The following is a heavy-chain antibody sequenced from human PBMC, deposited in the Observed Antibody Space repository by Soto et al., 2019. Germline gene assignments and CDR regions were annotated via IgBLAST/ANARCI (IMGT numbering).Heavy chain of an antibody. CDR1: GYTFTSYA. D-gene: IGHD3-10*01. Sequence: GASVKVSCKASGYTFTSYAMHWVRQAPGQRLEWMGWINAGNGNTKYSQKFQGRVTITRDTSASTAYMELSSLRSEDTAVYYCARGINYYDSGDDAFDIWGQGTMVT. CDR3: ARGINYYDSGDDAFDI. V-gene: IGHV1-3*01. CDR2: INAGNGNT. J-gene: IGHJ3*02.